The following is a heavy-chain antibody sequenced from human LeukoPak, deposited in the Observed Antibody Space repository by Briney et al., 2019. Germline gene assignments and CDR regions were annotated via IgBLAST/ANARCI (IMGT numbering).Heavy chain of an antibody. Sequence: SETLSLTCTVSGGSISSYYWSWIRQPPGKGLEWIGYIYYSGGTNYNPSLKSRVTISVDTSKNQFSLKLSSVTAADTAVYYCARRGDGYNLWGQGTLVTVSS. CDR3: ARRGDGYNL. J-gene: IGHJ4*02. V-gene: IGHV4-59*08. CDR2: IYYSGGT. CDR1: GGSISSYY. D-gene: IGHD5-24*01.